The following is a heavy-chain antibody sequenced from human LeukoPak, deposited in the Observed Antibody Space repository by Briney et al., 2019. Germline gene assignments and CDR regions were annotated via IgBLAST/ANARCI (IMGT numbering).Heavy chain of an antibody. J-gene: IGHJ4*02. CDR1: GGSISSSSYY. V-gene: IGHV4-39*07. CDR3: AKVAGYSYVGVYYFDY. Sequence: NPSETLSLTCTVSGGSISSSSYYWGWIRQPPGKGLEWIGSIYYSGSTYYNPSLKSRVTISVDTSKNQFSLKLSSVTAADTAVYYCAKVAGYSYVGVYYFDYWGQGTLVTVSS. CDR2: IYYSGST. D-gene: IGHD5-18*01.